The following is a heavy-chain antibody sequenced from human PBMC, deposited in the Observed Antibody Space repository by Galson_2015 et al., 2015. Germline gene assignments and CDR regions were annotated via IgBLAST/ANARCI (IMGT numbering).Heavy chain of an antibody. J-gene: IGHJ4*02. CDR2: FDRAAGET. D-gene: IGHD5-18*01. CDR1: GSTLTELS. V-gene: IGHV1-24*01. CDR3: ATDPLRGYSYDF. Sequence: SVKVSCKVSGSTLTELSIHWVRQAPGKGLEWMGGFDRAAGETTYAQKFQGRVTMTEDTSIDTAYMELSSLRSEDTAVYYCATDPLRGYSYDFWGQGTLITVSS.